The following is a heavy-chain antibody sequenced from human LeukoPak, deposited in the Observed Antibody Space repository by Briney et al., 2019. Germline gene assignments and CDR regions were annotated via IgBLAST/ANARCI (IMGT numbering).Heavy chain of an antibody. J-gene: IGHJ4*02. CDR3: AKDDFCH. CDR1: GFTFSSYG. V-gene: IGHV3-30*18. Sequence: QPGGSLRLSCAASGFTFSSYGMHWVRQAPGKGLEWVAVISYDGSNKYYADSVKGRFTISRDNSKNTLYLQMNSLRAEDTAVYYCAKDDFCHWSQGTLVTVSS. D-gene: IGHD3/OR15-3a*01. CDR2: ISYDGSNK.